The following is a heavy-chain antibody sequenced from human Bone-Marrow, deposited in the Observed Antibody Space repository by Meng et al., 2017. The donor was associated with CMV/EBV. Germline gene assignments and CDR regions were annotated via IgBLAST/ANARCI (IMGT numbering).Heavy chain of an antibody. D-gene: IGHD2-8*01. V-gene: IGHV3-30-3*01. CDR3: ARDRMVYAYYFDY. CDR2: ISYDGSNK. CDR1: GFTFSSYA. J-gene: IGHJ4*02. Sequence: GGSLRLSCAASGFTFSSYAMHWVRQAPGKGLEWVAVISYDGSNKYYADSVKGRFTISRDNSKNTLYLQMNSLRAEDTAVYYCARDRMVYAYYFDYWGQGTLVTVYS.